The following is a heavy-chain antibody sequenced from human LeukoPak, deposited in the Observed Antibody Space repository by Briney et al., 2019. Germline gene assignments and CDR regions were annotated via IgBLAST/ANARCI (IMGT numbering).Heavy chain of an antibody. V-gene: IGHV3-23*01. CDR2: ISGSGGST. D-gene: IGHD3-22*01. J-gene: IGHJ3*02. CDR3: AKAYYYDSTGSIDAFDI. CDR1: GFTFSRYN. Sequence: PGGSLRLSCVASGFTFSRYNMNWVRQAPGEGLEWVSAISGSGGSTYYTDSVKGRFTISRDNSKNTLYLQMNSLRVEDTAIYYCAKAYYYDSTGSIDAFDIWGQGTMVTVSS.